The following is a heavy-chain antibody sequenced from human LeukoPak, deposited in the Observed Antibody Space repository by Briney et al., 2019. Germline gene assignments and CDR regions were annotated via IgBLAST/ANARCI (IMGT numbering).Heavy chain of an antibody. D-gene: IGHD3-10*01. CDR1: GGSVSSYY. Sequence: SETLSLTCTVSGGSVSSYYWSWIRQSPGGGLEWIGYIYHSGSTNYNPSLKSRVTMSVDTSKNQFSLKLTSLTAADSALYYCAREVVLHGYMVRGVKSGLDVCGQGTTVTVSS. J-gene: IGHJ6*02. CDR2: IYHSGST. V-gene: IGHV4-59*02. CDR3: AREVVLHGYMVRGVKSGLDV.